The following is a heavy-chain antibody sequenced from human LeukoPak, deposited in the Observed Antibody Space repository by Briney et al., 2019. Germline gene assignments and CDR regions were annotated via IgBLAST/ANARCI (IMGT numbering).Heavy chain of an antibody. V-gene: IGHV1-18*01. D-gene: IGHD1-26*01. Sequence: GASVKVSCNAVGHTFTTYDTSWVRQAPGQGLEWMGWISGNKGNTNYAQKLQGRVTMTTDTSTSTAYMELRSLTSDDTALYYCASEIGKVGGTYYWGQGTLVTVSS. CDR1: GHTFTTYD. J-gene: IGHJ4*02. CDR2: ISGNKGNT. CDR3: ASEIGKVGGTYY.